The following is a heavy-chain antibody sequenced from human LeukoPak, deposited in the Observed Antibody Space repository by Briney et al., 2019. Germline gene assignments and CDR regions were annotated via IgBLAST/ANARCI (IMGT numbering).Heavy chain of an antibody. Sequence: SETLSLTCTVSGSSISSGGYYWGWIRQPPGRGLEWIGSIYYSGSTYYNPSLKSRVTISVDTSKSQFSLKLSSVAAADTAVYYCASPGGGPTKYWGQGTLVTVSS. V-gene: IGHV4-39*01. CDR1: GSSISSGGYY. J-gene: IGHJ4*02. CDR3: ASPGGGPTKY. CDR2: IYYSGST. D-gene: IGHD3-16*01.